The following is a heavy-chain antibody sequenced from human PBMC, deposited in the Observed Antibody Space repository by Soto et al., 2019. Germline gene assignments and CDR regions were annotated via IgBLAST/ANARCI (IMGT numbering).Heavy chain of an antibody. CDR2: INDSGNI. V-gene: IGHV4-34*01. J-gene: IGHJ6*03. D-gene: IGHD3-10*01. CDR3: ARGLILWFGELSRRGGYYYYMDV. CDR1: GGSFSGYQ. Sequence: QVQLQQWGAGLLKPSETLSLTCAVYGGSFSGYQWSWIRQTPGKGLEWIGEINDSGNINYNPSLKSPVTIVLDTPKKQISLKLSSVTAADTAVYYCARGLILWFGELSRRGGYYYYMDVWGKGTTVIVSS.